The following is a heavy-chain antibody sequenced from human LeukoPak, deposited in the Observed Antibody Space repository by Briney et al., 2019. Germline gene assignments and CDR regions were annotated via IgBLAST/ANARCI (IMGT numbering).Heavy chain of an antibody. CDR3: ARAPFGSSSNY. Sequence: GRSLRLSCAASGFTFSSYGMHWVRQAPGKGLEWVSSISSSSSYIYYADSVKGRFTISRDNAKNSLYLQMNSLRAEDTAVYYCARAPFGSSSNYWGQGTLVTVSS. D-gene: IGHD1-26*01. CDR1: GFTFSSYG. J-gene: IGHJ4*02. V-gene: IGHV3-21*01. CDR2: ISSSSSYI.